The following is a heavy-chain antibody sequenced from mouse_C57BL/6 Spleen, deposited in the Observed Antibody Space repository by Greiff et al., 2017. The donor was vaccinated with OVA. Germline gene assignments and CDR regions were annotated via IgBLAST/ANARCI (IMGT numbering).Heavy chain of an antibody. Sequence: VQLQQSGPGLVQPSQSLSITCTVSGFSLTSYGVHWVRQSPGKGLEWLGVIWSGGSTDYNAAFISRLSISKDNSKSKVFFKMNSLQADDTAIYYCARGELRYYYFDYWGQGTTLTVSS. CDR3: ARGELRYYYFDY. J-gene: IGHJ2*01. CDR2: IWSGGST. D-gene: IGHD1-1*01. CDR1: GFSLTSYG. V-gene: IGHV2-2*01.